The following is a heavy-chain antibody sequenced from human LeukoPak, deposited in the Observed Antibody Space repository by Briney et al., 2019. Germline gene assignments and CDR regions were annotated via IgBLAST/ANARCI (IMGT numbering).Heavy chain of an antibody. D-gene: IGHD1-26*01. Sequence: ASVKVSCKVSGTYSLNELSMHWVRQAPGKGLDWMGGFDPEDGETIYAQSFKGRFTVTEDTSTDTVYMDLSSLRSEDTAVYYCATLLGETYFFDFWGQGTLVTVSS. CDR2: FDPEDGET. CDR3: ATLLGETYFFDF. CDR1: GTYSLNELS. J-gene: IGHJ4*02. V-gene: IGHV1-24*01.